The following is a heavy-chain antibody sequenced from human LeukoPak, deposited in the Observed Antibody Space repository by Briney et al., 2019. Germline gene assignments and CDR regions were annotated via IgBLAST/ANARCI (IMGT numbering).Heavy chain of an antibody. V-gene: IGHV3-30*04. CDR2: ISYDGSNK. J-gene: IGHJ4*02. CDR1: GFTFSSYA. CDR3: ARDRLGAVAGMGIDY. Sequence: GGSLRLSCAASGFTFSSYAMHWVRQAPGKGLEWVAVISYDGSNKYYADSVKGRFTISRNNSKKTPYLRMNSLKAEDTAVYYCARDRLGAVAGMGIDYWGQGTLVTVSS. D-gene: IGHD6-19*01.